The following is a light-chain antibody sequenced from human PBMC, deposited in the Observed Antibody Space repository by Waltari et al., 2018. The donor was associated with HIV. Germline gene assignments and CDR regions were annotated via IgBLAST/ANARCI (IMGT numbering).Light chain of an antibody. J-gene: IGLJ2*01. CDR2: SNN. V-gene: IGLV1-47*01. CDR3: AAWDGSHVV. CDR1: SSNIGSYY. Sequence: QSVLTQPPSASGTPGQRVTISCSGSSSNIGSYYVYWYQQLPGTAPKLLIYSNNRRPEGFPDRCSGSKSGTSASLAISGLRSEDEADYYCAAWDGSHVVFGGGTKLTVL.